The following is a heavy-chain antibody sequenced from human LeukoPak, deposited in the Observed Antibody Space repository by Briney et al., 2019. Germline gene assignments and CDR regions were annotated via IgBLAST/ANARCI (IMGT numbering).Heavy chain of an antibody. Sequence: SAKVSCKASGGTFSSYAISWVRQAPGQGLEWMGGIIPIFGTANYAQKFQGRVTITADESTSTAYMELSSLRSEDTAVYYCARALSPDIAVAETGYYFDYWGQGTLVTVSS. D-gene: IGHD6-19*01. J-gene: IGHJ4*02. CDR2: IIPIFGTA. V-gene: IGHV1-69*13. CDR3: ARALSPDIAVAETGYYFDY. CDR1: GGTFSSYA.